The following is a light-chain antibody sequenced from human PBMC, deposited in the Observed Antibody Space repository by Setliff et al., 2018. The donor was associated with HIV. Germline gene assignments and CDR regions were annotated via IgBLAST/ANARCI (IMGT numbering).Light chain of an antibody. CDR2: DVS. CDR3: SSYTSSSTYV. CDR1: SSDVGGYNY. Sequence: QSVLTQPASVSGSPGQSITISCTGTSSDVGGYNYVSWYQQHPDKAPKLMIYDVSYRPSGVSNRFSGSKSGNTASLTISGLQAEDESDYYCSSYTSSSTYVFGTG. V-gene: IGLV2-14*01. J-gene: IGLJ1*01.